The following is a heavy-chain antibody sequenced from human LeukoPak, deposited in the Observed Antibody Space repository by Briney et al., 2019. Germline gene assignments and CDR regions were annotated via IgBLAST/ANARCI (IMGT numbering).Heavy chain of an antibody. CDR2: ISYDGSNK. Sequence: QAGGSLRLSCAASGFTFSSYGMHWVRQAPGKGLEWVAVISYDGSNKYYADSVKGRFTISRDNSKNTLYLQMNSLRAEGTAVYYCAKDGQGLTYYFDYWGQGTLVTVSS. CDR1: GFTFSSYG. D-gene: IGHD1-14*01. CDR3: AKDGQGLTYYFDY. V-gene: IGHV3-30*18. J-gene: IGHJ4*02.